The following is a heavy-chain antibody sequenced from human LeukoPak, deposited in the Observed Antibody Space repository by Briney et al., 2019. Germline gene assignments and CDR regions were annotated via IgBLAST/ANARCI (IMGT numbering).Heavy chain of an antibody. CDR1: GYSIRSGYY. J-gene: IGHJ6*02. D-gene: IGHD6-13*01. Sequence: PSETLSLTCTVSGYSIRSGYYWGWIRQPPGKGLEWIGSIYRSGSTYYNPSLKSRVTISVDTSKNQFSLKLSSVTAADTAVYYCARGLELSSWHYYYGMDVWGQGTTVTVSS. V-gene: IGHV4-38-2*02. CDR2: IYRSGST. CDR3: ARGLELSSWHYYYGMDV.